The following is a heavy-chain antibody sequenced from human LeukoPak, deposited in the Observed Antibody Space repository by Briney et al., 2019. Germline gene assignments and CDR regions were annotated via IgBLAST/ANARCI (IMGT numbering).Heavy chain of an antibody. J-gene: IGHJ4*02. CDR3: ARDGGSSSWFDY. D-gene: IGHD6-6*01. V-gene: IGHV5-51*01. CDR2: IFPVDSEI. Sequence: KVGESLRIPCKGSGYSFTSYWISWVRQMPGKGLEWMGVIFPVDSEIRYSPSFQGQVTISADKSISTAYLQWSGLKASDTAMYYCARDGGSSSWFDYWGQGTLVTVSS. CDR1: GYSFTSYW.